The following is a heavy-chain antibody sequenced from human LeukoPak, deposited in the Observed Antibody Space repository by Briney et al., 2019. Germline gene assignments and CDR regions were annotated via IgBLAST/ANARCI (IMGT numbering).Heavy chain of an antibody. CDR1: GFTFSSYA. CDR2: MSGSGGST. CDR3: AKDLSPNAYYYDSSGL. Sequence: GGSLRLSCAASGFTFSSYAMSWVRRAPGKGLEWVSAMSGSGGSTYYADSVKGRFTISRDNSKNTLYLQMNSLRAEDTAVYYCAKDLSPNAYYYDSSGLWGQGTLVTVSS. D-gene: IGHD3-22*01. V-gene: IGHV3-23*01. J-gene: IGHJ4*02.